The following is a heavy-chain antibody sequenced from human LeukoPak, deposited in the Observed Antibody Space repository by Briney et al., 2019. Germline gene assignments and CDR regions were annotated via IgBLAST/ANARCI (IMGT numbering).Heavy chain of an antibody. CDR3: ARAPGYGAAYYFDY. J-gene: IGHJ4*02. D-gene: IGHD1-1*01. CDR1: GFAFNTYS. Sequence: GSLRLSCAASGFAFNTYSMNWVRQAPGKGLEWVSFIFSSSTYIYYTDSVKGRFTISRDNARNSLYLQMNSLRAEDTAVYYCARAPGYGAAYYFDYWGQGTLVTVSS. V-gene: IGHV3-21*01. CDR2: IFSSSTYI.